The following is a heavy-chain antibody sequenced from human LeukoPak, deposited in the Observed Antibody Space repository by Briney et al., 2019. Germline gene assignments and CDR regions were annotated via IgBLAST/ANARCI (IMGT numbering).Heavy chain of an antibody. CDR2: INPSGGST. Sequence: ASVKVSCKASGYTFTSYYMHWVRQAPGQGLEWMGIINPSGGSTSYAQKFQGRVTMTRDTSTSTVYMELSSLRSEDTAVYYCARDPPPYYYDSSGYYPDYWGQGTLVTVSS. CDR3: ARDPPPYYYDSSGYYPDY. J-gene: IGHJ4*02. D-gene: IGHD3-22*01. V-gene: IGHV1-46*01. CDR1: GYTFTSYY.